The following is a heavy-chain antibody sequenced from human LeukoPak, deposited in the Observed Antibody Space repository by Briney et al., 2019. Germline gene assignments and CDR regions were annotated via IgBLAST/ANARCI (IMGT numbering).Heavy chain of an antibody. J-gene: IGHJ6*02. V-gene: IGHV4-34*01. D-gene: IGHD3-10*01. CDR2: INHSGST. CDR1: GVSFSGYY. CDR3: ARGRGYYYGSGSYWMSYGMDV. Sequence: SETLCLTCAVSGVSFSGYYWSWIRQPPGKGLEWIGEINHSGSTNYYAALERRGFTTVDTYKNQFSLKLSSVTAADTAVYYCARGRGYYYGSGSYWMSYGMDVWGQGTTVRVSS.